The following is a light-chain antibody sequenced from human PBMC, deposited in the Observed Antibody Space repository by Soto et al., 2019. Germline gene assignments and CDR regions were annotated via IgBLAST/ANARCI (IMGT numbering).Light chain of an antibody. V-gene: IGKV2-28*01. CDR1: QTLLHSNGYTY. CDR3: MQGLRPMYT. J-gene: IGKJ2*01. CDR2: LGS. Sequence: IALTQSPLSLSVTPGEPASISCRSSQTLLHSNGYTYLNWYPQKPGQSPQLLIYLGSNRASGVPDRFSGGGSGTDFTLKINRVQAEDVGVFYCMQGLRPMYTFGQGTKLEIK.